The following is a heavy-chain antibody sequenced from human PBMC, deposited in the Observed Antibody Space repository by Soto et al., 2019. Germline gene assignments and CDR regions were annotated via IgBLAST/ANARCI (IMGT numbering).Heavy chain of an antibody. J-gene: IGHJ4*02. CDR2: FSDSAGT. CDR3: ARDRGFCADGICYEENYYFDY. CDR1: GGSISSRY. V-gene: IGHV4-59*11. Sequence: PSETLSLTCTLSGGSISSRYWSWIRQPPGKGLEWIGRFSDSAGTDYNPSLRSRVAISVDTSKNQFSLRLSSVTAADTAVYYCARDRGFCADGICYEENYYFDYWGQGTLVTVSS. D-gene: IGHD2-8*01.